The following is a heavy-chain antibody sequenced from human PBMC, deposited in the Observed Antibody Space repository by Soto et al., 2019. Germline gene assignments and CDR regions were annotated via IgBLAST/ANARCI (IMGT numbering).Heavy chain of an antibody. V-gene: IGHV3-33*01. Sequence: GGSLRLSCAASGFTFSSYGMHWVRQDPGKGLEWVAVIWYDGSNKYYADSVKGRFTISRDNSKNTLYLQMNSLRAEDTAVYYCARDRGPDYFDYWGQGTLVTAPQ. CDR3: ARDRGPDYFDY. CDR2: IWYDGSNK. J-gene: IGHJ4*02. CDR1: GFTFSSYG. D-gene: IGHD3-10*01.